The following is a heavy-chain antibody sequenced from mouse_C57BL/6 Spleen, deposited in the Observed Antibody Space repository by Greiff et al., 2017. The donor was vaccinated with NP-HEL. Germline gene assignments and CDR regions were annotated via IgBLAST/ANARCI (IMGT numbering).Heavy chain of an antibody. CDR2: IDPSDSYT. Sequence: QVQLQQPGAELVKPGASVKLSCKASGYTFTSYWMQWVKQRPGQGLEWIGEIDPSDSYTNYNQKFKGKATLTVDTSSSTAYMQLSSLTSEDSAVYYCARSGGLYDGYYWDYWGQGTTLTVSS. CDR3: ARSGGLYDGYYWDY. V-gene: IGHV1-50*01. J-gene: IGHJ2*01. CDR1: GYTFTSYW. D-gene: IGHD2-3*01.